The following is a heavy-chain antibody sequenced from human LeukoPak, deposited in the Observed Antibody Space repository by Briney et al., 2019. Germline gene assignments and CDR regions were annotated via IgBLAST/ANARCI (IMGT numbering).Heavy chain of an antibody. CDR1: GFTFSSYA. CDR2: ISYDGSNK. Sequence: PGGSLRLSCAASGFTFSSYAMHWVRQAPGKGLEWVAVISYDGSNKYYADSVKGRFTISRDNSKNTLYLQMNSLRAEDTAVYYCAKTYAVAGTNYFDYWGQGTLVTVSS. J-gene: IGHJ4*02. CDR3: AKTYAVAGTNYFDY. V-gene: IGHV3-30-3*01. D-gene: IGHD6-19*01.